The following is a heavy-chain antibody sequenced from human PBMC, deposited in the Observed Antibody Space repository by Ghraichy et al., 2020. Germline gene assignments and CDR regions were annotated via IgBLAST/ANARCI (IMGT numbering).Heavy chain of an antibody. J-gene: IGHJ2*01. V-gene: IGHV5-10-1*01. D-gene: IGHD1-26*01. CDR3: AIEVGATGWYFDL. Sequence: GESLNISCKGSGYSFTSYWISWVRQMPGKGLEWMGRIDPSDSYTNYSPSFQGYVTISADKSISTAYLQWSSLKASDTAMYYCAIEVGATGWYFDLWGRGTLVTVSS. CDR1: GYSFTSYW. CDR2: IDPSDSYT.